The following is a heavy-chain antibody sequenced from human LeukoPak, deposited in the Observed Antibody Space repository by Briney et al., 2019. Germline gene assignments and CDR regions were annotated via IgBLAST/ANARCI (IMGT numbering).Heavy chain of an antibody. Sequence: SETPSLTCTVSGGSISSYYWSWIRQPPGKGLEWIGSIYHSGSTYYNPSLKSRVTISVDTSKNQFSLKLSSVTAADTAVYYCARGPTVTERNNWFDPWGQGTLVTVSS. CDR2: IYHSGST. CDR1: GGSISSYY. CDR3: ARGPTVTERNNWFDP. J-gene: IGHJ5*02. D-gene: IGHD4-17*01. V-gene: IGHV4-38-2*02.